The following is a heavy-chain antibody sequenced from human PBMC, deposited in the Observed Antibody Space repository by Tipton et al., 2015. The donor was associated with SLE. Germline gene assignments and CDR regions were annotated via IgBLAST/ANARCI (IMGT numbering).Heavy chain of an antibody. CDR3: ARSILGPNDAFDI. D-gene: IGHD7-27*01. CDR1: GFTVSSNY. Sequence: SLRLSCAASGFTVSSNYMSWVSQAPGKGLEWVSVIYSGGSTYYADSVKGRFTISRDNSKNTLYLQMNSLRAEDTAVYYCARSILGPNDAFDIWCQGTMVTVSS. V-gene: IGHV3-66*01. J-gene: IGHJ3*02. CDR2: IYSGGST.